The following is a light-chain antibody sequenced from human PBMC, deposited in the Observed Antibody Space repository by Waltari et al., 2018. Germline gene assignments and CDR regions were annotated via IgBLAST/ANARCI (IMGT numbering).Light chain of an antibody. CDR1: QSVSSN. CDR2: GAS. Sequence: EIVMTQSPATLSVSPGERGTLSCRASQSVSSNLAWYQQKPGQAPRLLIYGASTRATGIPARFSGSGSGTEFTLTISSLQSEDFAVYSCQQYDNWPFTFGPGTKVDIK. J-gene: IGKJ3*01. CDR3: QQYDNWPFT. V-gene: IGKV3-15*01.